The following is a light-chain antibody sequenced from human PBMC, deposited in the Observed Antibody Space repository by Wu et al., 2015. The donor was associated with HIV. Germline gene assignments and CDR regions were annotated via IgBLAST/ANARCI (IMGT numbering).Light chain of an antibody. J-gene: IGKJ3*01. Sequence: EIVLTQPPGTLSLSPGERATLSCRASQSVSANYLAWYQQKPGQAPRLLIYDTSNRATGIPDRFSGSGSGTDFTLTISRLEPEDFAVYYCQQYDESPFAFGPGTKVDIK. CDR2: DTS. CDR1: QSVSANY. CDR3: QQYDESPFA. V-gene: IGKV3-20*01.